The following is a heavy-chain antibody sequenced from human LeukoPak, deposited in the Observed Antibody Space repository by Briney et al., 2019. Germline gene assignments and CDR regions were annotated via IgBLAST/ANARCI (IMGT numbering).Heavy chain of an antibody. J-gene: IGHJ6*02. V-gene: IGHV1-18*01. Sequence: ASVKVSCKASGYTFTSYGISWVRQAPGQGLEWMGWISAYNGNTNYAQKLQGRVTMTTDTSTSTAYMELRSLRSDDTAVYYCARSTGGSSWYNGYYYGMDVWGQGTTVTVSS. CDR3: ARSTGGSSWYNGYYYGMDV. CDR2: ISAYNGNT. D-gene: IGHD6-13*01. CDR1: GYTFTSYG.